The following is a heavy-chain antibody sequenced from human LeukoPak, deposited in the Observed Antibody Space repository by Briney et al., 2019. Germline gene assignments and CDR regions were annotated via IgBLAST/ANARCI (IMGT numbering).Heavy chain of an antibody. J-gene: IGHJ4*02. V-gene: IGHV4-61*02. D-gene: IGHD2-2*01. Sequence: PSETLSLTCTVSGGSISSGSYYWSWIRQPAGKGLEWIGRIYTSGSTNYNPSLKSRVTISVDTSKNQFSLKLSSVTAADTAVYYCASDCSSTSCYASSGDYWGQGTLVTVSS. CDR2: IYTSGST. CDR3: ASDCSSTSCYASSGDY. CDR1: GGSISSGSYY.